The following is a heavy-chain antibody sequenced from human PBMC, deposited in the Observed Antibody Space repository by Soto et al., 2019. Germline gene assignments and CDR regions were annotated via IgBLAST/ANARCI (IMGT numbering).Heavy chain of an antibody. Sequence: QVLLQQWGAGRLKPSETLSLTCAVYGGSFIDYSWGWIRQSPGTGLEWIGELNHSGSANHIPSLKSRVTISADTSKNQFSLKLYSVTAADAAVYYCARVSDYWSQGTLVTVSS. J-gene: IGHJ4*02. CDR1: GGSFIDYS. CDR2: LNHSGSA. V-gene: IGHV4-34*01. CDR3: ARVSDY.